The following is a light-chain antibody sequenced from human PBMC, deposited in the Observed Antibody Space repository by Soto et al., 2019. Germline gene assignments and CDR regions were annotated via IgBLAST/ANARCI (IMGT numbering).Light chain of an antibody. J-gene: IGKJ1*01. Sequence: IVLTQSPGALALSRAGRTTLSGRASQTINNNVAWYQLKDGQVPRLVIYGASTRATDIPARFSGSGSGTDFTLTISSLQSEDFAEYHCQQYNNWPQTFGQGTKVDIK. V-gene: IGKV3-15*01. CDR3: QQYNNWPQT. CDR2: GAS. CDR1: QTINNN.